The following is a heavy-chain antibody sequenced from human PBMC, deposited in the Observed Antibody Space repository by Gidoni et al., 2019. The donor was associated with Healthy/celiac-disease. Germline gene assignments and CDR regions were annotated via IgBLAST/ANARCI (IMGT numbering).Heavy chain of an antibody. J-gene: IGHJ5*02. Sequence: EVQLVESGGGLVQPGGSLRLSCAASGFTFSSYDLHWVRQATGKGLEWVSAIGTAGDTYYPGSVKGRFTISRENAKNSLYLQMNSLRAEDTAVYYCARGVGVVVPAAMGGGGFDPWGQGTLVTVSS. CDR2: IGTAGDT. CDR1: GFTFSSYD. V-gene: IGHV3-13*01. CDR3: ARGVGVVVPAAMGGGGFDP. D-gene: IGHD2-2*01.